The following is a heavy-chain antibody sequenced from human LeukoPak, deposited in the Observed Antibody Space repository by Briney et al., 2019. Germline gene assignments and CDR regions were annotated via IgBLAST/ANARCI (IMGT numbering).Heavy chain of an antibody. CDR3: AKAMDREPRSYSSSWGAFDI. CDR2: ISGGGGST. D-gene: IGHD6-13*01. CDR1: GFTFSSYA. J-gene: IGHJ3*02. V-gene: IGHV3-23*01. Sequence: TGGSLRLSCAASGFTFSSYAMSWVRQAPGKGREWVSAISGGGGSTYYADSVKGRFTISRDNSKNTLYLQMNSLRAEDTAVYYCAKAMDREPRSYSSSWGAFDIWGQGTMVTVSS.